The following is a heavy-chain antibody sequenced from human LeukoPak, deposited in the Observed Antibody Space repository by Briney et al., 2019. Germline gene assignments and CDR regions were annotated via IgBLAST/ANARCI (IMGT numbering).Heavy chain of an antibody. CDR2: IGAYNGNT. D-gene: IGHD2-2*02. V-gene: IGHV1-18*01. J-gene: IGHJ4*02. CDR3: ARDSQDIVVVPATLPY. Sequence: ASVKVSCKASGYTFTSYGISWVRQAPGQGLEWMGWIGAYNGNTNYAQKLQGRVTMTTDTSTSTAYMELRSLRSDDTAVYYCARDSQDIVVVPATLPYWGQGTLVTVSS. CDR1: GYTFTSYG.